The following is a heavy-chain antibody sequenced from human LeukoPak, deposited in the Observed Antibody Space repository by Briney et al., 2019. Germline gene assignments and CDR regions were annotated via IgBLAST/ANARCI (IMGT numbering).Heavy chain of an antibody. V-gene: IGHV3-21*01. CDR2: ISSSSSYI. D-gene: IGHD6-13*01. CDR3: ARDSLGPGAFDI. CDR1: GFTFSSYS. J-gene: IGHJ3*02. Sequence: GGSLRLSCAASGFTFSSYSMNWVRQAPGKGLEWVSSISSSSSYIYYADSVKGRFTISRDNAKNSLYLQMNSLRAEDTAVYYCARDSLGPGAFDIWGQGTMVTASS.